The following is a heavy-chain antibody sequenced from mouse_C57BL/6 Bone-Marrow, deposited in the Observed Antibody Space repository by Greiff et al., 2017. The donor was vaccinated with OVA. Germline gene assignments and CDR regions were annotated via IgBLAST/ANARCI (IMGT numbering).Heavy chain of an antibody. D-gene: IGHD1-1*02. V-gene: IGHV1-64*01. CDR3: ARSGYGGFAY. CDR2: IHPNSGST. J-gene: IGHJ3*01. CDR1: GYTFTSYW. Sequence: QVQLQQPGAELVKPGASVKLSCKASGYTFTSYWMHWVKQRPGQGLEWIGMIHPNSGSTNYNEKFKSKATLTVDNSSSTAYMQLSSLTSEDSAVYYCARSGYGGFAYWGQGTLVTVSA.